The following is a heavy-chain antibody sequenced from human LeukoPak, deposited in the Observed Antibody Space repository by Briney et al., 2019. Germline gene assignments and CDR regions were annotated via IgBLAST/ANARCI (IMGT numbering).Heavy chain of an antibody. J-gene: IGHJ4*02. CDR3: ARDMPGIAAASDY. D-gene: IGHD6-13*01. CDR2: ISYDGSNK. Sequence: GGSLRLSCAASGLTFSTFGMHWVRQAPGKGLEWVAVISYDGSNKYYADSVEGRFTISRDNSKNTLYLQMNSLRAEDTAVYYCARDMPGIAAASDYWGQGTLVTVSS. V-gene: IGHV3-30*03. CDR1: GLTFSTFG.